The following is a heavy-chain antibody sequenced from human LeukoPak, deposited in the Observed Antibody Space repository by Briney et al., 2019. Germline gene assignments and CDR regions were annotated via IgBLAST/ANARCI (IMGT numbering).Heavy chain of an antibody. CDR2: INDSGGST. CDR3: ARDGSTVTTSGASPYGMDV. Sequence: PGGSLRLSCSASGFPFSSYAMHWVRQAPGKGLEYVSAINDSGGSTYYADSVKGRFTISRDNSKNTLYLQMSSLRAEDTAVYYCARDGSTVTTSGASPYGMDVWGQGTTVTVSS. J-gene: IGHJ6*02. D-gene: IGHD4-17*01. V-gene: IGHV3-64D*09. CDR1: GFPFSSYA.